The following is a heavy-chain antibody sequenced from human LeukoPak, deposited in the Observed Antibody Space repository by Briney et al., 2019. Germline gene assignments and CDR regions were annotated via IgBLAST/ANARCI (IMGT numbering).Heavy chain of an antibody. V-gene: IGHV1-8*03. CDR3: ARGRSTGYPYYFEY. J-gene: IGHJ4*02. CDR1: GYTFTSYD. D-gene: IGHD5-12*01. CDR2: MNPNSGST. Sequence: ASLKVSCKASGYTFTSYDINWVRQATVQGREWRGWMNPNSGSTGYAQKFQGRVTITRNTSISTAYMELSGLRSEDTAVYYCARGRSTGYPYYFEYWGQGTLVTVSS.